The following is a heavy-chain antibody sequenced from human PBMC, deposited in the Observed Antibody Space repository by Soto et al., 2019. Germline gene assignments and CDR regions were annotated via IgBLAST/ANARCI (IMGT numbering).Heavy chain of an antibody. CDR1: GFTFSSYS. V-gene: IGHV3-48*01. CDR3: ARDDWFHYYYYGMDV. Sequence: EVQLVESGGGLVQPGGSLRLSCAASGFTFSSYSMNWVRQAPGKGLEWVSYISSSSSTIYYADSVKGRFTISRDNAKNSLYLQMNSLRAEDTAVYYCARDDWFHYYYYGMDVWGQGTTVTVSS. CDR2: ISSSSSTI. D-gene: IGHD3-9*01. J-gene: IGHJ6*02.